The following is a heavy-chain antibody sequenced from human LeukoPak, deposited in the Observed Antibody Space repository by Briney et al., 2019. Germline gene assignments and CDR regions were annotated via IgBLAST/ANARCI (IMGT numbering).Heavy chain of an antibody. J-gene: IGHJ5*02. CDR1: GFTFTSAW. D-gene: IGHD3-10*01. Sequence: GGSLRLSCAASGFTFTSAWMSWLRQTPEKGLEWVAHMNEDGSGRFYVDSAKGRFTIPRDDTQNSVYLQMKSLRAEDTAVYYCAAWFGESVPWGQGTLVTVSS. CDR2: MNEDGSGR. CDR3: AAWFGESVP. V-gene: IGHV3-7*01.